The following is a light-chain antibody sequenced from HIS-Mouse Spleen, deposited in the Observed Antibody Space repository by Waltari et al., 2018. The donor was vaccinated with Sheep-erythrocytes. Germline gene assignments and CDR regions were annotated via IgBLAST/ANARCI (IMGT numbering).Light chain of an antibody. V-gene: IGLV2-11*01. Sequence: QSALTQPRSVSGSPGQSVTISCTGTSSDVGGYNYVSWYQQHPGKAPKLMIYDVSKRPSGVPDRLSGPKSGNTASLTISGLQAEDEADYYCCSYAGSYNHVFATGTKVTVL. J-gene: IGLJ1*01. CDR1: SSDVGGYNY. CDR3: CSYAGSYNHV. CDR2: DVS.